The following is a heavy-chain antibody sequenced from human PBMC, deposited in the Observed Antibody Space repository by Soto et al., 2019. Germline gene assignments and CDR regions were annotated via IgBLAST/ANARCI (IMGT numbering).Heavy chain of an antibody. CDR2: ISDSATTM. J-gene: IGHJ5*02. CDR3: ARDTAFISSGLFNP. V-gene: IGHV3-11*01. D-gene: IGHD3-22*01. Sequence: PGGSLRFSCAASGFTFSDYYMSWIRQAPGKGLEWTSHISDSATTMYYADSVKGRFTISRDNARKSLFLHMNSLRAEDTAVYYCARDTAFISSGLFNPWGQGTLVTVSS. CDR1: GFTFSDYY.